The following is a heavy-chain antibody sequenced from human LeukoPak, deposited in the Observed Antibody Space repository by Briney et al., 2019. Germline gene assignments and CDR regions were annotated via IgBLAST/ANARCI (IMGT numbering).Heavy chain of an antibody. J-gene: IGHJ4*02. D-gene: IGHD1-26*01. CDR1: GFSFSSHY. CDR3: ARTYNGSSHFDY. Sequence: NPGGSLRLFCAASGFSFSSHYMNWVRQAPGKGLEWVSSISSSGGYIYSADSVKGRFTISRDNAKNSVYLHMNSLRAEDTAVYYCARTYNGSSHFDYWGQGTLVTVSS. V-gene: IGHV3-21*01. CDR2: ISSSGGYI.